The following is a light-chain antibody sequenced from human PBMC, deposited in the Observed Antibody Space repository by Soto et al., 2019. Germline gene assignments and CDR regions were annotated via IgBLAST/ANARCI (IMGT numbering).Light chain of an antibody. V-gene: IGKV1-12*01. CDR2: GAS. CDR3: QQADSFPLT. CDR1: QGVTSG. J-gene: IGKJ4*01. Sequence: DIQMTQSPSLVSASVGDRVTITCRASQGVTSGLAWYQQKPGKAPNLLIYGASNLQSGVPSRFSGSGSGTDFTLTISSLQPGDFATYYCQQADSFPLTFGGGTKVDIK.